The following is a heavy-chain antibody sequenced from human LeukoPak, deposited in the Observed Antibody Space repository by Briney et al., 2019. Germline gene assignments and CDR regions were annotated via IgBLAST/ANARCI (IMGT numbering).Heavy chain of an antibody. V-gene: IGHV3-30*18. Sequence: GGSLRLSCAASGFTFSSYGMHWVRQAPGKGLEWVAVISYDGSNKYYADSVKGRFTISRGNSKNTLYLQMNSLRAEDTAVYYCAKETRIAALDYWGQGTLVTVSS. CDR1: GFTFSSYG. D-gene: IGHD6-6*01. CDR2: ISYDGSNK. J-gene: IGHJ4*02. CDR3: AKETRIAALDY.